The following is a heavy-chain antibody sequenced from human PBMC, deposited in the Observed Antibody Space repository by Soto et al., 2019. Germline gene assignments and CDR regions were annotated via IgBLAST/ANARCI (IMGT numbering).Heavy chain of an antibody. CDR1: GGSISSSTYY. J-gene: IGHJ5*02. CDR2: IYYSGST. Sequence: ETLSLTCSVSGGSISSSTYYWGWIRQPPGKGLEWIGTIYYSGSTYYNPSLKSRLTISVVTSKNQFSLKLSSVTAADTAVYYCARHSWYIFGFDPWGQGTLVTVSS. V-gene: IGHV4-39*01. CDR3: ARHSWYIFGFDP. D-gene: IGHD6-13*01.